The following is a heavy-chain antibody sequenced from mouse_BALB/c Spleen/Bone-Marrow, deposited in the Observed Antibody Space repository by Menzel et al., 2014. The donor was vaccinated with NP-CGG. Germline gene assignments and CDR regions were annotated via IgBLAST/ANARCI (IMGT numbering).Heavy chain of an antibody. CDR2: IRNKANGYTT. D-gene: IGHD2-5*01. CDR1: GFTFTDYY. J-gene: IGHJ1*01. CDR3: ATDTTSNIYRYFDD. V-gene: IGHV7-3*02. Sequence: EVQVVESGGGLVQPGGSLRLSCATSGFTFTDYYMSWVRQPPGKALEWLGFIRNKANGYTTEYSASVKGRFTISRDNSQSILYLLIFSLRAEVSAAYYCATDTTSNIYRYFDDWGPRPTLTVSS.